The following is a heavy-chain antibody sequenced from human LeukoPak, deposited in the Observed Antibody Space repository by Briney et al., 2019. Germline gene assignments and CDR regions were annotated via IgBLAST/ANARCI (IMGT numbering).Heavy chain of an antibody. D-gene: IGHD6-19*01. CDR2: ISYDGSTK. J-gene: IGHJ4*02. V-gene: IGHV3-30*18. Sequence: GGSLRLSCAASGLTFNNYGMHWVRQAPGKGLEWVAVISYDGSTKYYADSVKGRFTISRDNSKNTLYLQVNSLRAEDTAVYYCAKELSGGWPFDYWGQGTLVTVSS. CDR1: GLTFNNYG. CDR3: AKELSGGWPFDY.